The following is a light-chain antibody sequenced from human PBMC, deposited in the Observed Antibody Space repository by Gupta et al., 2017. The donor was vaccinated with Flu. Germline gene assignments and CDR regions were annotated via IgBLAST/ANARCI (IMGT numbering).Light chain of an antibody. V-gene: IGKV2-30*01. Sequence: DVVMTQSPLSLPVTLGQTASISCRSSQGLVYSDGSTVLHWFQQRPGQAPRRLIYLGSHREPGVPDRFSGSGSGTEFTLKISSVEAEDVGIYCCRQGEHWPWAFVQGTKVEI. CDR1: QGLVYSDGSTV. CDR3: RQGEHWPWA. J-gene: IGKJ1*01. CDR2: LGS.